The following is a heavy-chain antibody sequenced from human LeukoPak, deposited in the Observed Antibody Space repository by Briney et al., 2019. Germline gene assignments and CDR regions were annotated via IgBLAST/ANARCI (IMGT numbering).Heavy chain of an antibody. CDR3: ARDGGVGPSTIISIFVL. Sequence: PGGSLRLTCAASGFTFSDHDMHWVSHAPAKGLEWVAYMRCDGRDDYYGASVKGRMTISRSNSRSTLFLQMRSLRPEDTAVYYCARDGGVGPSTIISIFVLWGDGTLVTVSS. CDR2: MRCDGRDD. CDR1: GFTFSDHD. D-gene: IGHD2-15*01. J-gene: IGHJ1*01. V-gene: IGHV3-30*02.